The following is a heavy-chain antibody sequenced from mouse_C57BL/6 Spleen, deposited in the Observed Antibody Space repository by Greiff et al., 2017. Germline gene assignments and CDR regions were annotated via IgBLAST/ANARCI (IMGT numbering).Heavy chain of an antibody. Sequence: EVQLQQSGAELVRPGASVKLSCTASGFNIKDDYMHWVKQRPEQGLEWIGWIDPENGDTEYASKFQGKATITADTSSNTAYLQLSSLTSEDTAVYYCTTWGTTVVAPDYWGQGTTLTDSS. CDR2: IDPENGDT. D-gene: IGHD1-1*01. CDR3: TTWGTTVVAPDY. V-gene: IGHV14-4*01. CDR1: GFNIKDDY. J-gene: IGHJ2*01.